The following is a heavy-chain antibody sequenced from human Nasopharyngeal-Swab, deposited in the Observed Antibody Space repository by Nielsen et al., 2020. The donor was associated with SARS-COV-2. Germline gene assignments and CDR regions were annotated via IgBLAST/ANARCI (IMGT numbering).Heavy chain of an antibody. CDR3: ARLRNYDSSGYSTYYFDY. D-gene: IGHD3-22*01. J-gene: IGHJ4*02. V-gene: IGHV4-61*07. CDR2: IYYSGST. Sequence: WIRQCPGKGLEWIGYIYYSGSTNYNPSLKSRVTISVDTSKNQFSLKLSSVTAADTAVYYCARLRNYDSSGYSTYYFDYWGQGTLVTVSS.